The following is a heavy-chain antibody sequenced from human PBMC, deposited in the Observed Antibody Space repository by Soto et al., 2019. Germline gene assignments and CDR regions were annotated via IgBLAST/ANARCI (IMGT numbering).Heavy chain of an antibody. J-gene: IGHJ6*02. V-gene: IGHV4-39*01. CDR1: GGSISSSSYY. Sequence: SETLSLTCTVSGGSISSSSYYWGWIRQPPGKGLEWIGSIYYSGSTYYNPSLKSRVTISVDTSKNQFSLKLSSVTAADTAVYYCARRRVGNSYYYYYGMEVWGQGTTVTVSS. CDR3: ARRRVGNSYYYYYGMEV. D-gene: IGHD1-26*01. CDR2: IYYSGST.